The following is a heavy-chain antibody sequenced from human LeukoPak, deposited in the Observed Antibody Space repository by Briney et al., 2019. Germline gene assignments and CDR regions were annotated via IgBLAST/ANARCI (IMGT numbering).Heavy chain of an antibody. V-gene: IGHV1-46*01. D-gene: IGHD3-22*01. Sequence: ASVKVSCKASGYTFTSYYMHWVRQAPGQGLEWMGIINPSGGSTSYAQKFQGRVTMTRDMSTSTVYMELSSLRSEDTAVYYCARDPPRSDDSSGYYSSSAFDIWGQGKMVTVSS. CDR3: ARDPPRSDDSSGYYSSSAFDI. CDR1: GYTFTSYY. CDR2: INPSGGST. J-gene: IGHJ3*02.